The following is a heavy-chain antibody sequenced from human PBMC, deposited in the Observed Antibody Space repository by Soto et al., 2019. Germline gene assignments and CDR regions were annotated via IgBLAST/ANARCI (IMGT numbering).Heavy chain of an antibody. D-gene: IGHD6-13*01. Sequence: PGGSLRLSCAASGFIVNSNYMSWVRQAPGKGLKWVAQISHHGSDIHYADYEKGRFTISRDNSGNTLYLQMNSLGAEDTAVYFCAKDRSGSWTLDYWGQGT. CDR2: ISHHGSDI. J-gene: IGHJ4*02. CDR3: AKDRSGSWTLDY. CDR1: GFIVNSNY. V-gene: IGHV3-30*18.